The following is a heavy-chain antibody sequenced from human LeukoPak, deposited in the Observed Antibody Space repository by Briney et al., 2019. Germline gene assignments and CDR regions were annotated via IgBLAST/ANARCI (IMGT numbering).Heavy chain of an antibody. CDR2: ISASGVST. D-gene: IGHD3-16*02. V-gene: IGHV3-23*01. CDR3: AKDQFEFGSYPEAFDT. CDR1: GLTFKKFA. J-gene: IGHJ3*02. Sequence: GGSLRLSCAASGLTFKKFAMSWVRQAPGQGLQWLSGISASGVSTYYAESVKGRFTVSRGNSKNTLFLQMNSLRAEDTAIYYCAKDQFEFGSYPEAFDTWGQGTMVTVSS.